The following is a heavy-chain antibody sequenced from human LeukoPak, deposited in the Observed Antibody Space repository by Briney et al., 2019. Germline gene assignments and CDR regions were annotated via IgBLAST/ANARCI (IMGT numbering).Heavy chain of an antibody. CDR3: ARDPGANYFDY. D-gene: IGHD7-27*01. V-gene: IGHV1-2*02. CDR1: GYIFTSYY. CDR2: INPNSGVT. J-gene: IGHJ4*02. Sequence: ASVKVSCKASGYIFTSYYIHWVRQALGQGLEWMGWINPNSGVTNYAQKFQGRVTMAGDTSISTAYMDLKRLRSDDTAMYYCARDPGANYFDYWGQGTLVTVSS.